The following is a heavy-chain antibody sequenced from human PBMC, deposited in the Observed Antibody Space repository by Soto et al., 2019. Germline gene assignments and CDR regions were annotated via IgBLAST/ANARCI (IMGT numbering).Heavy chain of an antibody. CDR3: ARDTGDGTFDF. V-gene: IGHV1-2*02. CDR2: TNPKSGVT. Sequence: ASVKVSCKASGYSFTDYFMHWVRQVPGQGLEWMGWTNPKSGVTKYPEKFQGRVTMTRDTSISTAYMELTRLRSEDTAVYYCARDTGDGTFDFWGQGTLVTVSS. CDR1: GYSFTDYF. D-gene: IGHD7-27*01. J-gene: IGHJ4*02.